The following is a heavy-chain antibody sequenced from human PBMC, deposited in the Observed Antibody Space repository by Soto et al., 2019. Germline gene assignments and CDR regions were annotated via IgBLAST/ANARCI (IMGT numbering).Heavy chain of an antibody. Sequence: SETLSLTCTVSGGSISSSSYYWGWIRQPPGKGLEWIGSIYYSGSTYYNPSLKSRVTISVDTSKNQFSLKLSSVTAADTAVYYCARDSAFDCSGGSCYSGDYWGQGTLVTVSS. V-gene: IGHV4-39*02. CDR2: IYYSGST. CDR1: GGSISSSSYY. D-gene: IGHD2-15*01. J-gene: IGHJ4*02. CDR3: ARDSAFDCSGGSCYSGDY.